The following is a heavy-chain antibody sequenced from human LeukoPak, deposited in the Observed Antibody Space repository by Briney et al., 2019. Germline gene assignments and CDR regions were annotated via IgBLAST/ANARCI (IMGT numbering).Heavy chain of an antibody. CDR3: ARVVIPAAIVGWFDP. Sequence: SVKVSCKASGGTFSSYAISWVRQAPGQGLEWMGGIIPIFGTANYAQKFQGRVTITADESTSTAYMELSGLRSEDTAVYYCARVVIPAAIVGWFDPWGQGTLVTVSS. CDR1: GGTFSSYA. CDR2: IIPIFGTA. J-gene: IGHJ5*02. D-gene: IGHD2-2*02. V-gene: IGHV1-69*13.